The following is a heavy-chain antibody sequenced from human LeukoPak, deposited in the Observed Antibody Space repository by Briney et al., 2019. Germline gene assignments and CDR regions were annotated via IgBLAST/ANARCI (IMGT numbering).Heavy chain of an antibody. D-gene: IGHD4-17*01. CDR2: ISSDVIST. Sequence: GGSLRLSCAASGFTFSSYWMHWVRQGPGKGLVWVSRISSDVISTSYADSVKGRFTISRDNAKNTLYLQMNSLRDEDTAVFYCARVLTTANHWYFDLWGRGTLVTVSS. J-gene: IGHJ2*01. CDR1: GFTFSSYW. CDR3: ARVLTTANHWYFDL. V-gene: IGHV3-74*01.